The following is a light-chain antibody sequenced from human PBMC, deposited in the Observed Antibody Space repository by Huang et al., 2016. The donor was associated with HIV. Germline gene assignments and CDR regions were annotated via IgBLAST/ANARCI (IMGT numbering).Light chain of an antibody. J-gene: IGKJ5*01. CDR1: QCVSTF. V-gene: IGKV3-11*01. Sequence: DIVLTQSPATLSLSPGERATVSCRASQCVSTFLAWYQPKPGQAPRLLIFDASNRASGVPARFSGTGSGTDFTLTISSLEPSDVAVYYCQQHSYWPITFGRGTRLEI. CDR2: DAS. CDR3: QQHSYWPIT.